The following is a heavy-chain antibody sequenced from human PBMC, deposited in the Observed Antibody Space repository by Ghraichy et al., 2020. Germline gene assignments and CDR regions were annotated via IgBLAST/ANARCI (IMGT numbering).Heavy chain of an antibody. CDR2: IYYSGST. CDR3: AGLYYDFWTYAFDI. CDR1: GGSISSSSYY. Sequence: SETLSLTCTVSGGSISSSSYYWGWIRQPPGKGLEWIGSIYYSGSTYYNPSLKSRVTISVDTSKNQFSLKLSSVTAADTAVYYCAGLYYDFWTYAFDIWGQGTMITVSS. V-gene: IGHV4-39*01. D-gene: IGHD3-3*01. J-gene: IGHJ3*02.